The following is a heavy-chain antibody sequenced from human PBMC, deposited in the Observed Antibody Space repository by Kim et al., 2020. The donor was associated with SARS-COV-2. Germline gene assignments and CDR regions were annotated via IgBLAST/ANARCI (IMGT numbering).Heavy chain of an antibody. J-gene: IGHJ4*02. CDR1: GGSISSSNW. CDR2: IYHSGST. Sequence: SETLSLTCAVSGGSISSSNWWSWVRQPPGKGLEWIGEIYHSGSTNYNPSLKSRVTISVDKSKNQFSLKLSSVTAADTAVYYCASGARQWLAFFDYWGQGTLVTVSS. D-gene: IGHD6-19*01. V-gene: IGHV4-4*02. CDR3: ASGARQWLAFFDY.